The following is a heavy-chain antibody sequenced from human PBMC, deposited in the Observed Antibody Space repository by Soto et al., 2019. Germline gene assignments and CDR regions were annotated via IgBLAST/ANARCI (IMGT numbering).Heavy chain of an antibody. J-gene: IGHJ3*02. CDR2: IYYSGST. CDR3: ARWNDSRTYYYDSSGYPFRADAFDI. Sequence: SETLSLTCTVSGGSISSGDYYWSWIRQPPGKGLEWIGYIYYSGSTYYNPSLKSRVTISVDTSKNQFSLKLSSVTAADTAVYYCARWNDSRTYYYDSSGYPFRADAFDIWGQGTMVT. V-gene: IGHV4-30-4*01. D-gene: IGHD3-22*01. CDR1: GGSISSGDYY.